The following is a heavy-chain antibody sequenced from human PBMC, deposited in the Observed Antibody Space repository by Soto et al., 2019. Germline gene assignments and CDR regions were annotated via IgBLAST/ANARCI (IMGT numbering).Heavy chain of an antibody. Sequence: QVQLQESGPGLVKPSETLSLTCTVSGGSISSYYWSWIRQPAGKGLEWIGRIYTSGSTNYNPSLKSRVTMSVDTAKNQFSLKLSSVTAADTAVYYCASEEHDYGAPTFDYWGQGTLVTVSS. V-gene: IGHV4-4*07. J-gene: IGHJ4*02. D-gene: IGHD4-17*01. CDR3: ASEEHDYGAPTFDY. CDR2: IYTSGST. CDR1: GGSISSYY.